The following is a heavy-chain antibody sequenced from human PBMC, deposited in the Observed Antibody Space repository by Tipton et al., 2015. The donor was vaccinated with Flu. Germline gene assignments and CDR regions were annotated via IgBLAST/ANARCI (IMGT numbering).Heavy chain of an antibody. CDR2: ISASGTT. J-gene: IGHJ3*02. CDR3: ARDLRGYSGYTGGDAFDM. Sequence: GLVKPSETPSLICTVSGSSINKSYWSWLRQPAGKGLEWIGRISASGTTNYNASLESRVTMSRDTSKNRFSPRLSSATAADTAVYYCARDLRGYSGYTGGDAFDMWGPGILVTVSS. CDR1: GSSINKSY. D-gene: IGHD5-12*01. V-gene: IGHV4-4*07.